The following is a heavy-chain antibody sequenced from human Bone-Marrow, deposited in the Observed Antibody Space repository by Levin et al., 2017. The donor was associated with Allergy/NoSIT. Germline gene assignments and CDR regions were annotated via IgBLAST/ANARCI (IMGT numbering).Heavy chain of an antibody. D-gene: IGHD2-8*01. Sequence: PAGGSLRLSCAASGFTFNMYWMHWVRQVPGKGLVWVSRINSDASSTSYADSVKGRFSISRDNAKNTVYLQMNSLRAEDTAVYYCARVGRNDTNNFYRWRGALDIWGQGTKVTVSS. CDR2: INSDASST. V-gene: IGHV3-74*01. CDR3: ARVGRNDTNNFYRWRGALDI. CDR1: GFTFNMYW. J-gene: IGHJ3*02.